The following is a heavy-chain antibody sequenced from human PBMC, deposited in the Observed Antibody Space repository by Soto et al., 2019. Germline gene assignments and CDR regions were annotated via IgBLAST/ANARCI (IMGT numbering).Heavy chain of an antibody. V-gene: IGHV6-1*01. J-gene: IGHJ6*02. CDR3: ARDEFFLIFRPLSSIDV. CDR2: TYYRSKWYN. Sequence: PSESLSLTCDSSGESVSSNSAAWNWIRQSPSRGLEWLGRTYYRSKWYNDYAVSVKSRITINPDTSKNQFSLQLNSVTPEDTAVYYSARDEFFLIFRPLSSIDVWGQ. CDR1: GESVSSNSAA. D-gene: IGHD3-3*01.